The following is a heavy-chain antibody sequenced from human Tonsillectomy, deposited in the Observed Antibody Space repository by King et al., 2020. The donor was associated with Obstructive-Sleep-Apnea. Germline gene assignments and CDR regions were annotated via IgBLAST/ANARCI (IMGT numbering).Heavy chain of an antibody. V-gene: IGHV1-46*01. Sequence: VQLVESGAEVKKPGASVKVSCKASGYTFINYYMHWVRQAPGQGLEWIGIINPSGGATRYAQRIKDRVTVTSDTSTTTVYMELSRLRSEDTAIYYCARSSVNYDILAGYSYNWFDPWGQGTLVTVSS. D-gene: IGHD3-9*01. CDR1: GYTFINYY. CDR3: ARSSVNYDILAGYSYNWFDP. CDR2: INPSGGAT. J-gene: IGHJ5*02.